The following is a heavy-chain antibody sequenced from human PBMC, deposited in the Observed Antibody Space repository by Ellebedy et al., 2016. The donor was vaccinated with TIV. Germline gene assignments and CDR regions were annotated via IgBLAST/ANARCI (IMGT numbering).Heavy chain of an antibody. CDR1: GYSFTSFY. CDR3: ARGIVVPAVPKWGGFYFDS. V-gene: IGHV1-46*01. Sequence: ASVKVSXXASGYSFTSFYIVWVRQAHGQGLEWMGIINPSDGSTTYPQKFQGRVAMTRDTATSTVYMELSSLRSGDTAFYYCARGIVVPAVPKWGGFYFDSWGQGTLVTVSS. CDR2: INPSDGST. D-gene: IGHD2-2*01. J-gene: IGHJ4*02.